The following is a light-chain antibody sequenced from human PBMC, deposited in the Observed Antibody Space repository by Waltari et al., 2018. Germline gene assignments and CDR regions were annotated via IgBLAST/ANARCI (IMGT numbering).Light chain of an antibody. J-gene: IGKJ1*01. V-gene: IGKV4-1*01. Sequence: DIVLTQSPDSLAVSLGERATINCKSSQSFLFSSNSWNYLACYQQDPGQPPKLIFYWASTRGSGVPDRLSGSGSGTDFPLTISSLQAEDVAVYYCQQYYRTPRTFGQGTKVEI. CDR3: QQYYRTPRT. CDR2: WAS. CDR1: QSFLFSSNSWNY.